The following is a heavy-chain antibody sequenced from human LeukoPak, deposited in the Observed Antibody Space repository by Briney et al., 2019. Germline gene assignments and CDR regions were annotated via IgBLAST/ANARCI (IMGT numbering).Heavy chain of an antibody. CDR3: ARADYSNRLGAFDI. J-gene: IGHJ3*02. CDR1: GYTFTSYY. CDR2: ISAYNYNT. Sequence: ASVKVSCKASGYTFTSYYISWVRQAPGQGLEWMGWISAYNYNTNYAQKLQGRVTMTTDTSTSTAYMELRSLRSDDTAVYYCARADYSNRLGAFDIWGQGTMVTVSS. D-gene: IGHD4-11*01. V-gene: IGHV1-18*01.